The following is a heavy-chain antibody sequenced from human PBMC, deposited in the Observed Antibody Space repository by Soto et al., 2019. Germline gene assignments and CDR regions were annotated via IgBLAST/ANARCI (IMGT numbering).Heavy chain of an antibody. J-gene: IGHJ6*03. D-gene: IGHD6-13*01. Sequence: QVQLVESGGGVVQPGRSLRLSCAASGFTFSSYGMHWVRQAPGKGLEWVAVISYDGSNKYYADSVKGRFTICRDNSKNTLYLQMNSLRAEDTAVYYCARGIAALDYYMDVWGKGTTVTVSS. V-gene: IGHV3-30*03. CDR2: ISYDGSNK. CDR1: GFTFSSYG. CDR3: ARGIAALDYYMDV.